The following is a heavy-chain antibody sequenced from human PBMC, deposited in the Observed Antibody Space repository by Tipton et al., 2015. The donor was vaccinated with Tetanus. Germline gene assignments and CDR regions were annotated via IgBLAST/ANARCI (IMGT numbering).Heavy chain of an antibody. V-gene: IGHV3-11*01. CDR3: ARPSDKLRYYGMDV. Sequence: SLRLSCAPSGFTFNDYYMGWFRQAPGKGLEWVSYITNTGSSAFYADSVKGRFTISRDNAQQSLFLQINNLGAEDTAVYYCARPSDKLRYYGMDVWGQGTTVTVSS. D-gene: IGHD6-6*01. J-gene: IGHJ6*02. CDR1: GFTFNDYY. CDR2: ITNTGSSA.